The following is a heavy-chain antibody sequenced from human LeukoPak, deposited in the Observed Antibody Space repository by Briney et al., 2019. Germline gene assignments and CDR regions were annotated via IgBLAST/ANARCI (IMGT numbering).Heavy chain of an antibody. CDR1: GFTFSSYS. V-gene: IGHV3-21*01. Sequence: GGSLRLSCAASGFTFSSYSMNWVRQAPGRGLEWVSSISSTNSYIYYADSVKGRFTISRDNAKNSLYLQMGSLRAEDTAIYYCARVTYYDSSGDYWDAFDIWGQGTMVTVSS. D-gene: IGHD3-22*01. CDR3: ARVTYYDSSGDYWDAFDI. J-gene: IGHJ3*02. CDR2: ISSTNSYI.